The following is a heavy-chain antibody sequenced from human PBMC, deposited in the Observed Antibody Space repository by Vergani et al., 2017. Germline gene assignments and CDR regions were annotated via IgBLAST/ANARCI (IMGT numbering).Heavy chain of an antibody. D-gene: IGHD3-3*01. V-gene: IGHV4-30-4*01. J-gene: IGHJ5*02. Sequence: QVQLQESGPGLVKPSQTLSLTCTVSGGSMSSADYYWSWIRQSPGKGLEWIGYFYYSGNTTYNPSLKSRVTISADTSKNQFSLKLRSVTAADTAVYYCARDGPYYDVWSGYSQYKWFDPGGQGTLVTVSS. CDR1: GGSMSSADYY. CDR3: ARDGPYYDVWSGYSQYKWFDP. CDR2: FYYSGNT.